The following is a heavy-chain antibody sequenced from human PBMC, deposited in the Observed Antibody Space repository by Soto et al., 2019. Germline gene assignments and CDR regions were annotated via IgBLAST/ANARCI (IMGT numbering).Heavy chain of an antibody. Sequence: EVQLVESGGGLVQPGGSLRLSFAAPGFTFSGYGWGWVGQAQGKGLEGGANIKQDGSEKNYVDYVKGRFTISRDNAKSSLYLQMNSLRAEDTAVYYCARMGSSSNSFWGQGTLVTVSS. CDR3: ARMGSSSNSF. D-gene: IGHD6-6*01. CDR2: IKQDGSEK. V-gene: IGHV3-7*01. CDR1: GFTFSGYG. J-gene: IGHJ4*02.